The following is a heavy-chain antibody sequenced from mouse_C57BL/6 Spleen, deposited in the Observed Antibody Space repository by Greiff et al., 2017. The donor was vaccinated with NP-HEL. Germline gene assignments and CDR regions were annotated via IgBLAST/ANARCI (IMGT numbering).Heavy chain of an antibody. CDR2: IDPETGGT. Sequence: QVQLKESGAELVRPGASVTLSCKASGYTFTDYEMHWVKQTPVHGLEWIGAIDPETGGTAYNQKFKGKAILTADKSSSTAYMELRSLTSEDSAVYYCTRRRIPITTVFDYWGQGTTLTVSS. J-gene: IGHJ2*01. V-gene: IGHV1-15*01. CDR3: TRRRIPITTVFDY. D-gene: IGHD1-1*01. CDR1: GYTFTDYE.